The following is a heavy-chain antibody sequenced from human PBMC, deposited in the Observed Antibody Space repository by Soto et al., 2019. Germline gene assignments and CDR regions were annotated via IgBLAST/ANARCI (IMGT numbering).Heavy chain of an antibody. Sequence: QVQLQESGPGLVKPSETLSLTCTVSGGSVSSGSYYWSWIRQPPGKGLEWIGYIYYSGSTHYNPSLKSRVTISIDTPNNQCSLELSSVTAADTAVYFCARVQYSSSWDFDSWGQGTLVTVSS. J-gene: IGHJ4*02. CDR3: ARVQYSSSWDFDS. D-gene: IGHD6-13*01. CDR1: GGSVSSGSYY. V-gene: IGHV4-61*01. CDR2: IYYSGST.